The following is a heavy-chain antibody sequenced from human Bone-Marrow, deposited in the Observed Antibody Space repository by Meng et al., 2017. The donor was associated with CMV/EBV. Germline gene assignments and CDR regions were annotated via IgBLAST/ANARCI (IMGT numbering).Heavy chain of an antibody. J-gene: IGHJ6*02. Sequence: ASVKVSCKASGYTFTGYYMHWVRQAPGQGLEWMGWINPNSGGTNYAQKLQGRVTMTRDTSISTADMELSRLRSDDTAVYYCARSGRRYSSSSLYYYGMDVWGQGTTVTVSS. CDR1: GYTFTGYY. CDR2: INPNSGGT. V-gene: IGHV1-2*02. D-gene: IGHD6-6*01. CDR3: ARSGRRYSSSSLYYYGMDV.